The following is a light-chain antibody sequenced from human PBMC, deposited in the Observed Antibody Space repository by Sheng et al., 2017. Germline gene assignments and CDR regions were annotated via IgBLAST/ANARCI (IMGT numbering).Light chain of an antibody. J-gene: IGKJ2*01. Sequence: EIVMTQSPATLSVSPGERVTLSCRASQSVSSNLAWYQQKPGQAPXLLIYGASTRATGIPARFGGSGSGTEFTLTISSLRSEDFAVYYCQQYNNWPMYTFGQGTKLEIK. CDR1: QSVSSN. V-gene: IGKV3-15*01. CDR2: GAS. CDR3: QQYNNWPMYT.